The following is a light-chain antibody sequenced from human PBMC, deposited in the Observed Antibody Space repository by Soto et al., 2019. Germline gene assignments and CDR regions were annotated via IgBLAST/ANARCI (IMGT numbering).Light chain of an antibody. J-gene: IGKJ4*01. CDR3: QHYDNFPVT. CDR2: EAS. V-gene: IGKV1-33*01. CDR1: QDISNY. Sequence: DIQMTQSPSSLSASVGDRVTITCQASQDISNYLNWYRQRAGKAPQLLIYEASNLQTGVSSRYSGNGPGTDFNFTISSLQPQDIATYSCQHYDNFPVTFGGGTKVEIK.